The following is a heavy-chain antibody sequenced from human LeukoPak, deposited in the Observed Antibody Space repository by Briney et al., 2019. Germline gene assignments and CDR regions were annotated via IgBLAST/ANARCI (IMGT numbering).Heavy chain of an antibody. D-gene: IGHD1-26*01. CDR2: INPNSGGT. Sequence: ASVTVSCKASGYTFTGYYMHWVRQAPGQGLEWMGWINPNSGGTNYAQKFQGRVTMTRDTSISTAYMELSRLRSDDTAVYYCARDMEWELLYYYYGMDVWGQGTTVTVSS. J-gene: IGHJ6*02. CDR1: GYTFTGYY. V-gene: IGHV1-2*02. CDR3: ARDMEWELLYYYYGMDV.